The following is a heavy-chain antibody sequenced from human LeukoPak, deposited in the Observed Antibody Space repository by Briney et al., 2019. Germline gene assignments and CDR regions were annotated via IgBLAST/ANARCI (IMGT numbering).Heavy chain of an antibody. CDR1: GGSISSYY. Sequence: SETLSLTCTVSGGSISSYYWGWIRQPPGKGLEWIGSIYYSGSTYYNPSLKSRVTISVDTSKNQFSLKLSSVTAADTAVYYCARLRGPFPYYWGQGTLVTVSS. J-gene: IGHJ4*02. CDR3: ARLRGPFPYY. CDR2: IYYSGST. D-gene: IGHD2-21*01. V-gene: IGHV4-39*01.